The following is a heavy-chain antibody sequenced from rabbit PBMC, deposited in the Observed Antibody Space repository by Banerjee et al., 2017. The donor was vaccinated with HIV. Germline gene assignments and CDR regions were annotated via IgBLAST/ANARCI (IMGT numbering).Heavy chain of an antibody. D-gene: IGHD6-1*01. J-gene: IGHJ4*01. CDR2: IYAGEGST. Sequence: QSLEESGGDLVKPGASLTLTCTASGFSFSSSYYMSWVRLAPGKGLEWIGTIYAGEGSTDYASWVNGRFTISSDNAQNTVDLQMSSLTAADTATYFCARAAGYAGYGFATGFNLWGPGTLVTVS. V-gene: IGHV1S40*01. CDR1: GFSFSSSYY. CDR3: ARAAGYAGYGFATGFNL.